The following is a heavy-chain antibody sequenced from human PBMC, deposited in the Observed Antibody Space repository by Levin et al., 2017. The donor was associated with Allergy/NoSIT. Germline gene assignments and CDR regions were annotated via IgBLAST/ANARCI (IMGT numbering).Heavy chain of an antibody. J-gene: IGHJ5*02. CDR2: ISHDGLNT. CDR1: GFTFRSYG. CDR3: VKGGGLAAAATFDP. Sequence: GESLKISCAASGFTFRSYGMHWVRQAPGKGLEWMAVISHDGLNTYYADSVRGRFTVSRDNSKNTLYLLLNSLTAEDTAVYYCVKGGGLAAAATFDPWGQGTLVTVSS. V-gene: IGHV3-30*18. D-gene: IGHD6-25*01.